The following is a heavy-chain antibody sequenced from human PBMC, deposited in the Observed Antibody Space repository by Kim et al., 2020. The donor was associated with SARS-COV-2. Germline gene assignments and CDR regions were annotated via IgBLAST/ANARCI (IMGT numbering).Heavy chain of an antibody. D-gene: IGHD3-10*01. CDR1: RDTFHSFA. CDR3: ARVMKTYRGGSGTYYNPPPRPEDAFDL. V-gene: IGHV1-69*13. Sequence: SVKVSCKTSRDTFHSFAISWVRQAPGQRLEWMGGIIPVFGVANYTQNFQGRVTLTADESTSTVYMELSSLRHDDTALYYCARVMKTYRGGSGTYYNPPPRPEDAFDLWGQGTMVTVSS. CDR2: IIPVFGVA. J-gene: IGHJ3*01.